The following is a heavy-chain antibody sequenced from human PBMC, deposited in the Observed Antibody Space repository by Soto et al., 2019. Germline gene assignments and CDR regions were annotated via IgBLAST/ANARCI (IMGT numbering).Heavy chain of an antibody. J-gene: IGHJ5*02. CDR3: ARGTYYYGSGADWFDP. CDR2: IIPILGIA. CDR1: GATFTTYP. D-gene: IGHD3-10*01. V-gene: IGHV1-69*04. Sequence: QFQLVHSGAGVRKPGSSVKVSCKASGATFTTYPISWVRRAPGQGLEWMGGIIPILGIANYAQKFQGRVTITADKSTSTAYMELSSLRSEDTAVYYCARGTYYYGSGADWFDPWGQGTLVTVSS.